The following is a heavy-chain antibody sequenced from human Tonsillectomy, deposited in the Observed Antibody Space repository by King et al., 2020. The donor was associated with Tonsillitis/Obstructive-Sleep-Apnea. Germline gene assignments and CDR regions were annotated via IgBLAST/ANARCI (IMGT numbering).Heavy chain of an antibody. CDR3: ARGISTVVAATGDWFDP. V-gene: IGHV4-39*01. Sequence: QLQESGPGLVKPSETLSLTCTVSGGSISSSSYYWGWIRQPPGKGLEWIGSIYYSGSTYYNPSLKSRVTISVDTSKNQFSLKMSSVTAADMAVHYCARGISTVVAATGDWFDPWGQGTLVTVSS. CDR2: IYYSGST. J-gene: IGHJ5*02. D-gene: IGHD2-15*01. CDR1: GGSISSSSYY.